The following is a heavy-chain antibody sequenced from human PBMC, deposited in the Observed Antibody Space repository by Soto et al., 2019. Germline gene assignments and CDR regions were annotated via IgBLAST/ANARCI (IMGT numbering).Heavy chain of an antibody. CDR1: GGTFSSYT. Sequence: GASVKVSCKASGGTFSSYTISWVRQAPGQGLEWMGRIIPFLGIAYYAQKFQGRVTITADKSTSTAYMDFSSLRSEDTAVYYCARGSTYYDFWSGYYPTGNWFDPWGQGTLVTVSS. V-gene: IGHV1-69*02. J-gene: IGHJ5*02. CDR2: IIPFLGIA. D-gene: IGHD3-3*01. CDR3: ARGSTYYDFWSGYYPTGNWFDP.